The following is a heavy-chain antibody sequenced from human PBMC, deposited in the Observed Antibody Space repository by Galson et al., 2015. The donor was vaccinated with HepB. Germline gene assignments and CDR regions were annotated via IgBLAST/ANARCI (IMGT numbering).Heavy chain of an antibody. D-gene: IGHD3-22*01. Sequence: VKVSCKASGYTFTNYAMNWVRQAPGRGLEWLGWINTNTGNPTYAQGFTGRFVFSLDASVNTAYLQISSLKAEDSAFYYCARVTSIYYYNSSYSYYYYGMDVWGQGTTVTVSS. J-gene: IGHJ6*02. CDR2: INTNTGNP. V-gene: IGHV7-4-1*02. CDR3: ARVTSIYYYNSSYSYYYYGMDV. CDR1: GYTFTNYA.